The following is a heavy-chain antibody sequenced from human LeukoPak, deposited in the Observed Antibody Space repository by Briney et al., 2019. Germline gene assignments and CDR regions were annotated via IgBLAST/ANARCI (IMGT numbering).Heavy chain of an antibody. Sequence: GGSLRLSCAASGFTFSNYWITWVRQAPGKGLEWVANIKQDGSEKYYMDSVKGRFTISRDNTKNTLYLQMNSLRAEDTAVYYCAKAPPYKKYFDYWGQGTLVTVSS. CDR1: GFTFSNYW. CDR2: IKQDGSEK. D-gene: IGHD1-1*01. J-gene: IGHJ4*02. V-gene: IGHV3-7*03. CDR3: AKAPPYKKYFDY.